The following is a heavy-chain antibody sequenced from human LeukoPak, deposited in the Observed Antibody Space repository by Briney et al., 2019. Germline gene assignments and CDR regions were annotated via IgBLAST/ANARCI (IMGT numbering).Heavy chain of an antibody. V-gene: IGHV3-23*01. CDR1: GFTCNNYG. Sequence: GGSLRLSCAASGFTCNNYGMSWVRQAPGKGLEWVSTISGSGGDTYYADSLKGRFTISRDNSKNTLYLQMNSLRAEDTAVYYCVRTSKYGDSGYWGQGTLVTVSS. CDR2: ISGSGGDT. D-gene: IGHD4-17*01. CDR3: VRTSKYGDSGY. J-gene: IGHJ4*02.